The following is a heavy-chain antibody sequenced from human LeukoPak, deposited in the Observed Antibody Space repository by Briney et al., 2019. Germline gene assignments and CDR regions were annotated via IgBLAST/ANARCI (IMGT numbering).Heavy chain of an antibody. CDR1: GFTFTGYH. CDR3: ARGGSSSWYGLPAYMDV. Sequence: GASMKVSCKASGFTFTGYHMHWVRQAPGQGLEWMGGIIPIFGTANYAQKFQGRVTITTDESTSTAYMELSSLRSEDTAVYYCARGGSSSWYGLPAYMDVWGKGTTVTVSS. V-gene: IGHV1-69*05. D-gene: IGHD6-13*01. J-gene: IGHJ6*03. CDR2: IIPIFGTA.